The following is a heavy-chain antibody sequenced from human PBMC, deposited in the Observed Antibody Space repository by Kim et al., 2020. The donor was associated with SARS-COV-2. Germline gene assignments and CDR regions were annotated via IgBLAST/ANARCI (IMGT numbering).Heavy chain of an antibody. CDR3: ARGAYFAAYYMDV. V-gene: IGHV1-46*01. D-gene: IGHD2-21*01. J-gene: IGHJ6*03. Sequence: SAQKCQGRVTSTRDTSTSTVYMELSSLRSEDTAVYYCARGAYFAAYYMDVWGKGTTVTVSS.